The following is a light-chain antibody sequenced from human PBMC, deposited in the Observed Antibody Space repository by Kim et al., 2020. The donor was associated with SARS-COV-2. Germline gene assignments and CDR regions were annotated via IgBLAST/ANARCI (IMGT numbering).Light chain of an antibody. J-gene: IGKJ4*01. CDR2: GPS. CDR1: ESISGNF. CDR3: HQYAKSLRT. Sequence: IVLTQSPGTLSLSPGETATLSCRANESISGNFLAWYQKRPGQPPRFLISGPSNRATGIPDRFSVSGSGTHFTLTINRLEPEDFAVYYCHQYAKSLRTFGGRTKVDIK. V-gene: IGKV3-20*01.